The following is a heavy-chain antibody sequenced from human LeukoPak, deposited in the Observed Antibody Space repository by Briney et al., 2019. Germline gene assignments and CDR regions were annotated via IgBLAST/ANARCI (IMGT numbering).Heavy chain of an antibody. D-gene: IGHD2-2*02. Sequence: PSETLSLTCTVSGGSISSGSYYWSWIRQPAGKGLEWIGRIYTSGSTNYNPSLKSRVTIPVDTSKNQFSLKLSSVTAADTAVYYCAREYPTSGRYCSSTSCYNYYYYGMDVWGQGTTVTVSS. V-gene: IGHV4-61*02. CDR2: IYTSGST. CDR3: AREYPTSGRYCSSTSCYNYYYYGMDV. CDR1: GGSISSGSYY. J-gene: IGHJ6*02.